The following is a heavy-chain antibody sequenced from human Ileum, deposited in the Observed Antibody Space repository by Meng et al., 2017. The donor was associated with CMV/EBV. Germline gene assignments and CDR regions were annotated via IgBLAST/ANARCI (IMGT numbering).Heavy chain of an antibody. J-gene: IGHJ4*02. CDR1: GFPLTYSW. Sequence: ESLKPPFVFPGFPLTYSWMNRVRQTPEKGLEWVGRIKIKGEGETKDYAAAVKGRFTSSTDELKNTLSLQMNSLKPEDTAVYYCTTMVLHRYCTLHTNCLGDHWGQGTLVTVSS. D-gene: IGHD2-8*01. CDR2: IKIKGEGETK. V-gene: IGHV3-15*01. CDR3: TTMVLHRYCTLHTNCLGDH.